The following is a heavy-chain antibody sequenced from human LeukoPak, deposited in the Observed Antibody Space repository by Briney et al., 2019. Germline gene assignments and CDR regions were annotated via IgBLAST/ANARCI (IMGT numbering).Heavy chain of an antibody. CDR1: GYTFTNYG. CDR3: ARSHAFDI. CDR2: ISAYDGTT. Sequence: ASVKVSCKASGYTFTNYGISWVRQAPGQGLEWMGWISAYDGTTDFAQKFQARVTMTKDTSTKTAYMELRSLRPDDTAVYYCARSHAFDIWGQGTMVTVSS. J-gene: IGHJ3*02. V-gene: IGHV1-18*01.